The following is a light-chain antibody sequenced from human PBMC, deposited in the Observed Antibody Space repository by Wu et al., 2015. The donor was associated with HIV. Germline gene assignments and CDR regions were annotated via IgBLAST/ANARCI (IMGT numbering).Light chain of an antibody. CDR3: QQCSNWPLT. Sequence: EIVLTQSPGTLSLSPGERVTLSCKASQSVSSYLAWYQHKPGQPPRLLIFDTFNRATGIPARFSGSGSGTDFTPTISSLEPEDFAVYYCQQCSNWPLTFGQGTRLEIK. V-gene: IGKV3-11*01. CDR1: QSVSSY. J-gene: IGKJ5*01. CDR2: DTF.